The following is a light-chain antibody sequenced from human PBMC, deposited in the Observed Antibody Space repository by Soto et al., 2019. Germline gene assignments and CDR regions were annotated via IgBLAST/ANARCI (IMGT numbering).Light chain of an antibody. CDR2: GAS. V-gene: IGKV3D-7*01. J-gene: IGKJ5*01. CDR3: QQYYTTPSIT. CDR1: QSVSSSY. Sequence: EVVLTQSPVTLSLSPGERATLSCRASQSVSSSYLTWYQQKPGQAPRLLIYGASTRATAIPARFSGSGSGTDFTLTISSLQAEDVAVYYCQQYYTTPSITFGQGTRLENK.